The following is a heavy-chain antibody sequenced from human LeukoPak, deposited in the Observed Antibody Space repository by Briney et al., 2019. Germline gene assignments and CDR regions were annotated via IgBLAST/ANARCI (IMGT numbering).Heavy chain of an antibody. CDR2: INTDGGST. Sequence: GGSLRLSCAASGFTFTSYWMHWVRQAPGKGLVWVSRINTDGGSTSYADSVKGRVTISRDNAKNTLYLHMDSLRAEDTAVYYCSRDLSPAYFDYWGQGTLVTVSS. CDR1: GFTFTSYW. J-gene: IGHJ4*02. CDR3: SRDLSPAYFDY. V-gene: IGHV3-74*01. D-gene: IGHD2/OR15-2a*01.